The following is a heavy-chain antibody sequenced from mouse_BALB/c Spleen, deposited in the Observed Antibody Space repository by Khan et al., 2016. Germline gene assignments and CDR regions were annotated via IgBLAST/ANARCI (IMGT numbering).Heavy chain of an antibody. D-gene: IGHD1-1*01. J-gene: IGHJ3*01. CDR3: ARWGYDYAWCAY. CDR2: IDTNTGEP. Sequence: QIQLVQSGPELKKPGETVKISCKASGYSFTNYGMNWVKQAPGKGLKWMGWIDTNTGEPTYAEEFMGRFAFSLDTSAITAYLQINNLKNDDTATYCCARWGYDYAWCAYWGQGTLVTVSA. CDR1: GYSFTNYG. V-gene: IGHV9-3*02.